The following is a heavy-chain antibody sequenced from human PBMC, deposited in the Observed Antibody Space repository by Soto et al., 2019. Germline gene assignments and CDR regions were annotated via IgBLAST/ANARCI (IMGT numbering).Heavy chain of an antibody. CDR2: IYHSGST. D-gene: IGHD2-2*01. Sequence: PSETLSLTXAVSGYSISGGYYWGWIRQPPGKGLEWIGSIYHSGSTYYNPSLKSRVTISVDTSKNQFSLKLSSVTAADTAVYYCARVVGYCSSTSCHPYYYYFGMDVWGQGTTVTVSS. V-gene: IGHV4-38-2*01. CDR1: GYSISGGYY. J-gene: IGHJ6*02. CDR3: ARVVGYCSSTSCHPYYYYFGMDV.